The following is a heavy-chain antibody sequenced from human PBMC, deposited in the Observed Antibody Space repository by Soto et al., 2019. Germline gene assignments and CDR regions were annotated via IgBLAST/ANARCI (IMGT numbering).Heavy chain of an antibody. CDR2: SHNSGST. Sequence: QVQLQESGPGLVKPSETLSLTCTVSSGSITNYYWNWIRQPQGTGLEWIGYSHNSGSTHYNPSLKRRLNMSVDTSENQFTLRLNSVTAADTALYYCARSFAGFGAYWYFDLWCRGTLGTVSS. D-gene: IGHD2-15*01. CDR3: ARSFAGFGAYWYFDL. J-gene: IGHJ2*01. CDR1: SGSITNYY. V-gene: IGHV4-59*01.